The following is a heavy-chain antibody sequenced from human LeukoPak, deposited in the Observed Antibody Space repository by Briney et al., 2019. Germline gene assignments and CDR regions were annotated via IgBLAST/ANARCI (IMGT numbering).Heavy chain of an antibody. CDR3: ARKGKYYGSGDDAFDI. D-gene: IGHD3-10*01. V-gene: IGHV3-20*04. CDR1: GFTFDDYG. CDR2: INWNGGST. J-gene: IGHJ3*02. Sequence: PGGSLRLSCAASGFTFDDYGMSWVRLAPGKGLEWVSGINWNGGSTGYADSVKGRFTISRDNAKNSLHLQMNSLRAEDTALYYCARKGKYYGSGDDAFDIWGQGTMVTVSS.